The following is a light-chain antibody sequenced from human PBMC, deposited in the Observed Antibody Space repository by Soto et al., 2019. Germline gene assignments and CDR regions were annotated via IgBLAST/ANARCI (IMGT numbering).Light chain of an antibody. CDR1: SGHSSYA. Sequence: QSVLTQSPSASASLGASVKLTCTLSSGHSSYAIAWHQQQPDKGPRYLMKVNSDGSHTEGDGIPDRFSASSSGAERYLTISSLQSEDEADYYCQTWGTGIVLFGGGTKLTVL. CDR2: VNSDGSH. J-gene: IGLJ2*01. CDR3: QTWGTGIVL. V-gene: IGLV4-69*01.